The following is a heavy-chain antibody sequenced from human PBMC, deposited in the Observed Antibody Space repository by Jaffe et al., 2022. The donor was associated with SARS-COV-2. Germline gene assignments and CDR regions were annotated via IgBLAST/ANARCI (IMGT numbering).Heavy chain of an antibody. CDR2: IWPDGST. J-gene: IGHJ3*01. D-gene: IGHD3-3*01. V-gene: IGHV3-53*01. CDR1: GFTVTFDY. CDR3: ARDFYSGSKCFDV. Sequence: EVRLVESGGGLIQPGGSLRLSCTASGFTVTFDYMSWVRQAPGKGLEWVSVIWPDGSTYYADSVKGRFTISRDSSKNTVTLQMNGLRDEDTAVYFCARDFYSGSKCFDVWGQGTKVTVSS.